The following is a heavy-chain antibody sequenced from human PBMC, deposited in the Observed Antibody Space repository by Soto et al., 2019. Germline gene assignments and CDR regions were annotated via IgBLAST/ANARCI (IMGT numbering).Heavy chain of an antibody. V-gene: IGHV1-69*01. CDR2: IIPIFGTT. Sequence: QVHLVQTGAEVKKPASSVKVSCKASGGTFSSYAISWVRQAPGQGLEWMGGIIPIFGTTNYAQKFQGRVTITADESTSTAYMELSSLRSEDTAVYYGSRDRGWRYNDGRGYYYSAYWGQGTLVTVSS. CDR1: GGTFSSYA. J-gene: IGHJ4*02. CDR3: SRDRGWRYNDGRGYYYSAY. D-gene: IGHD3-22*01.